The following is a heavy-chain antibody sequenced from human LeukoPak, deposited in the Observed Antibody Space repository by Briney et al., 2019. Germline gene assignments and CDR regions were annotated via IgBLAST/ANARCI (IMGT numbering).Heavy chain of an antibody. CDR3: ASTGTGVVPAAIGY. V-gene: IGHV4-34*01. CDR1: GGSFSGYY. D-gene: IGHD2-2*02. Sequence: PSETLSLTCAVYGGSFSGYYWSWIRQPPGKGLEWIGEINHSGSTNYNPSLKSRVTISVDTSKNQFSLKLSSVTAADTAVYYCASTGTGVVPAAIGYWGQGTLVTASS. J-gene: IGHJ4*02. CDR2: INHSGST.